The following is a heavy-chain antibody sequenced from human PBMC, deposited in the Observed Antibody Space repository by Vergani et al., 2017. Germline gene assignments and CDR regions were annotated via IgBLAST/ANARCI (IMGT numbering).Heavy chain of an antibody. Sequence: QLQLQESGPGLVKPSETLSLTCTVSGGSISSSSYYWGWIRQPPGKGLEWIGSIYYSGSTYYNPSLKSRVTISVDTSKNQFSLKLSSVTAADTAVYYCARQAYCGGDCYSLADYWGQGTLVTVSS. V-gene: IGHV4-39*01. CDR1: GGSISSSSYY. CDR3: ARQAYCGGDCYSLADY. D-gene: IGHD2-21*02. J-gene: IGHJ4*02. CDR2: IYYSGST.